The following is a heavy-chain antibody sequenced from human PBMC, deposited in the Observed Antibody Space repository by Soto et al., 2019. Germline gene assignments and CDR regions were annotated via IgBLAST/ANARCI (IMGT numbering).Heavy chain of an antibody. CDR2: IKQDGSEK. D-gene: IGHD7-27*01. CDR3: ARDLIKLGNDFDY. CDR1: GFTFSSYW. J-gene: IGHJ4*02. V-gene: IGHV3-7*01. Sequence: GGSLRLSCAASGFTFSSYWMSWVRQAPGKGLEWVANIKQDGSEKYYVDSVKGRFTISRDNAKNSLYLQMNSLRAEDTAVYYCARDLIKLGNDFDYWGQGTLVTVSS.